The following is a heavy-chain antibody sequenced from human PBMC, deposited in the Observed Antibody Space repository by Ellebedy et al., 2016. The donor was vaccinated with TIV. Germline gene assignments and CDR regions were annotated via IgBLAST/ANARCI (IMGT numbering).Heavy chain of an antibody. CDR1: GNIFTGQY. J-gene: IGHJ4*02. CDR2: ISAYNGNT. D-gene: IGHD2-2*01. Sequence: AASVKVSCKASGNIFTGQYIFWVRQAPGQGLEWVGWISAYNGNTQYGQKFQGRISLTTDTSMGTAYMERRSLRSDDTGVYFCARDVPADAAALLDYWGQGTRVTVSS. CDR3: ARDVPADAAALLDY. V-gene: IGHV1-18*01.